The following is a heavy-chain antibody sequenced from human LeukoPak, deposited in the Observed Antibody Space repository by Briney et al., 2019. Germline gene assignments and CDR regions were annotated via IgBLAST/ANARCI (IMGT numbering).Heavy chain of an antibody. D-gene: IGHD3-22*01. V-gene: IGHV3-7*05. CDR2: IKQDGSEK. Sequence: GGSLRLSCVTSGFTFSKYWMTWVRQAPGKGLEWVANIKQDGSEKYYVDPVKGRFTISRDNAKNSLYLQMNSLRVEDTAVYYCAGPTYYYDSTGSLNWGQGILITVSS. CDR1: GFTFSKYW. J-gene: IGHJ4*02. CDR3: AGPTYYYDSTGSLN.